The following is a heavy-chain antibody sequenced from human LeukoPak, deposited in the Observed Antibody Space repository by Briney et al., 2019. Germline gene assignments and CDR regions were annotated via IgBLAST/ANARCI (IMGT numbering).Heavy chain of an antibody. CDR3: ARPRSRGSGSYYNNEYFQH. V-gene: IGHV3-30-3*01. CDR1: GFTFSSYA. CDR2: ISYDGSNK. Sequence: GRSLRLSCAASGFTFSSYAMHWVRQAPGKGLEWVAVISYDGSNKYYADSVKGRFTISRDNSKNTLYLQMNSLRAEDTAVYYCARPRSRGSGSYYNNEYFQHWGQGTLVTVSS. D-gene: IGHD3-10*01. J-gene: IGHJ1*01.